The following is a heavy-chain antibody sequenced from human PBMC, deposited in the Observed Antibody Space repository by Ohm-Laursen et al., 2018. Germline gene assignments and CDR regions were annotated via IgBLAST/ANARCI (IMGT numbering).Heavy chain of an antibody. CDR3: SRDLFPYQLLHGYYYYYGMDV. D-gene: IGHD2-2*01. V-gene: IGHV3-48*01. Sequence: FLRLSCSASGFTFSSYSMNWVRQAPGKGLEWVSYISSSSSTIYYADSVKGRFTISRDNAKNSLYLQMNSLRAEDTAVYYCSRDLFPYQLLHGYYYYYGMDVWGQGTTVTVSS. J-gene: IGHJ6*02. CDR2: ISSSSSTI. CDR1: GFTFSSYS.